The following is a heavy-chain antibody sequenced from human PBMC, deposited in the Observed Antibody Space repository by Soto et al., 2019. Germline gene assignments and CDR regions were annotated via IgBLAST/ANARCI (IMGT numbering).Heavy chain of an antibody. V-gene: IGHV3-9*01. CDR3: AKDADITIFGVVNF. Sequence: PGGSLRLSCAASGFTFDDYAMHWVRQAPGKGLEWVSGISWNSGSIGYADSVKGRFTISRDNAKNSLYLQMNSLRAEDTALYYCAKDADITIFGVVNFWGQGTLVTVSS. CDR2: ISWNSGSI. J-gene: IGHJ4*02. CDR1: GFTFDDYA. D-gene: IGHD3-3*01.